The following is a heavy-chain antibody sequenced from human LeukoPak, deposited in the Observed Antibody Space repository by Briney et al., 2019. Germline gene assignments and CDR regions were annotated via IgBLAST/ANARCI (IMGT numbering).Heavy chain of an antibody. CDR3: ARMRKTKYCSSTSCSYYFDY. CDR1: GFTVGSNY. D-gene: IGHD2-2*01. V-gene: IGHV3-53*01. J-gene: IGHJ4*02. CDR2: IYSDGTT. Sequence: GGSLRLSCAASGFTVGSNYMSWVRQAPGKGLERVSVIYSDGTTYYADSVKDRFTISRDNSKNTLYLQMNSLGAEDTAVYYCARMRKTKYCSSTSCSYYFDYWGQGTLVTVSS.